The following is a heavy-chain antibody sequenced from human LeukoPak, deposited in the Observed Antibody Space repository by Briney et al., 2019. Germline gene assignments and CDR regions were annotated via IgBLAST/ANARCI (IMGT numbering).Heavy chain of an antibody. J-gene: IGHJ1*01. CDR2: IVVGSGNT. Sequence: SVKVSCKASGFTFTSSAMQWVRQARGQRLEWIGWIVVGSGNTNYAQKFQGRVTITADESTSTAYMELSSLRSEDTAVYYCARVSHYYDILTGYSPEYFQHWGQGTLVTVSS. V-gene: IGHV1-58*02. CDR3: ARVSHYYDILTGYSPEYFQH. D-gene: IGHD3-9*01. CDR1: GFTFTSSA.